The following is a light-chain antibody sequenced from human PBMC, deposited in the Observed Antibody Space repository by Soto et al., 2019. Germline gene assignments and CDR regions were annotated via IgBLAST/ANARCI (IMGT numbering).Light chain of an antibody. CDR2: DVS. Sequence: QSALTQPASVSGSPGQSIAISCTGTSSDVGAYDYVSWYQQHPGEAPKVKIYDVSHRPSGVSDRFSGSKSGNTASLTISGLQAEDEADYYCSSYAKSGSVVFGGGTKVPS. J-gene: IGLJ2*01. V-gene: IGLV2-14*01. CDR3: SSYAKSGSVV. CDR1: SSDVGAYDY.